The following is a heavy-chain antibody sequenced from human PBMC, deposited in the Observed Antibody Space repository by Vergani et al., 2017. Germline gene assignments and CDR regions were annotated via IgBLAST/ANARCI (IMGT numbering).Heavy chain of an antibody. J-gene: IGHJ6*03. Sequence: EVQLVESGGGLVQPGRSLRLSCAASGFTFDDYAMHWVRQAPGKGLEWVSGISWNSGSIGYADSVKGRFTISRDNAKNSLYLQMNSLRAEDTALYYCAKDRGLGYCSSTSCYTLGYYYXMDVWGKGTTVTVSS. V-gene: IGHV3-9*01. D-gene: IGHD2-2*02. CDR3: AKDRGLGYCSSTSCYTLGYYYXMDV. CDR1: GFTFDDYA. CDR2: ISWNSGSI.